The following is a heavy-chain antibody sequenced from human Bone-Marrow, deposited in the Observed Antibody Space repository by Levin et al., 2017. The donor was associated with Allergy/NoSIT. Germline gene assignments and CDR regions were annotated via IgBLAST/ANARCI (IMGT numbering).Heavy chain of an antibody. J-gene: IGHJ4*02. CDR1: GFSFSSYA. CDR2: ISGGGGST. V-gene: IGHV3-23*01. D-gene: IGHD3-16*02. Sequence: LSLTCAASGFSFSSYAMSWVRQAPGKGLEWVSAISGGGGSTYYADSVKGRFTISRDKSKNTLYLQMTSLRAEDTALYYCAKGFSFGGLIVLPDYWGQGTLVTVSS. CDR3: AKGFSFGGLIVLPDY.